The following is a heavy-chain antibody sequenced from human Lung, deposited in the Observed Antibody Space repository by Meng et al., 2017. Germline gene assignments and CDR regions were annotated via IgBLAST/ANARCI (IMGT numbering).Heavy chain of an antibody. CDR1: DYTFTGYG. J-gene: IGHJ4*02. CDR2: PGAHDGDT. D-gene: IGHD3-10*01. Sequence: QVQPVQSGPEVKKPGASGKVACKASDYTFTGYGVSWVRQAPGQGLEWMAWPGAHDGDTSHAPKFQGRVTVSADRPTATAYMELRSLRSDDTAVYYCARGTPGRSYSDYWGQGTLVTVSS. V-gene: IGHV1-18*01. CDR3: ARGTPGRSYSDY.